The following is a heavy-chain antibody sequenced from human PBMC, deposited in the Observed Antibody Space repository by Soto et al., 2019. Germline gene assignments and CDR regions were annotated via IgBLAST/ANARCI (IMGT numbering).Heavy chain of an antibody. CDR2: ISSSGVT. Sequence: QVRLVQSGPEVKKPEASVKVSCKASGYTFSSSAISWVRQAPGQGPEWMGWISSSGVTNYAQNFQGRVTLTVDSSTTTAYMEVRSLSSADTAIYYCVRDHGGYGTFDYWGQGTLVTVPS. CDR3: VRDHGGYGTFDY. V-gene: IGHV1-18*04. J-gene: IGHJ4*02. D-gene: IGHD5-12*01. CDR1: GYTFSSSA.